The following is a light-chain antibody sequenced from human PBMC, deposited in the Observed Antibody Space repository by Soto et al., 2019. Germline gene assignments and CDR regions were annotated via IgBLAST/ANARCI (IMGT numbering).Light chain of an antibody. CDR3: SSYTSSSTQNV. V-gene: IGLV2-14*01. CDR2: DVS. J-gene: IGLJ1*01. CDR1: SSDVGGYNY. Sequence: QSALTQPASVSGSPGQSITISCTGTSSDVGGYNYVSWYQQHPGKAPKLMIYDVSNRPSGVSNRFSGSKSGNTASLTISGLQAEDEADYYCSSYTSSSTQNVFRTGTKLTVL.